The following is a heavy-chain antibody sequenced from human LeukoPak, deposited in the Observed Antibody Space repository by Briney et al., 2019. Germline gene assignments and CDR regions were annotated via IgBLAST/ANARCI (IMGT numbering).Heavy chain of an antibody. CDR2: INPNSGGT. J-gene: IGHJ4*02. V-gene: IGHV1-2*02. D-gene: IGHD3-3*01. CDR1: GYTFTVYY. CDR3: ARRSYDFWSGYYNTYYFDY. Sequence: ASVTVSCKASGYTFTVYYMHWVRQAPGQGLEWMGWINPNSGGTNYAQKFQGRVTMTRDTSISTAYMELSRLRSDDTAVYYCARRSYDFWSGYYNTYYFDYWGQGTLVTVSS.